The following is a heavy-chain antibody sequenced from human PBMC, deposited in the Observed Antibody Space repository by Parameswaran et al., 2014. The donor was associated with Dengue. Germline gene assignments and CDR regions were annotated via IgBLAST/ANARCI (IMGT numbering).Heavy chain of an antibody. J-gene: IGHJ3*02. Sequence: VRQAPGKGLEWIGSIYYSGSTYYNPSLKSRVTISVDTSKNQFSLKLSSVTAADTAVYYCARSAEQQLVSDAFDIWGQGTMVTVSS. D-gene: IGHD6-13*01. CDR2: IYYSGST. V-gene: IGHV4-39*01. CDR3: ARSAEQQLVSDAFDI.